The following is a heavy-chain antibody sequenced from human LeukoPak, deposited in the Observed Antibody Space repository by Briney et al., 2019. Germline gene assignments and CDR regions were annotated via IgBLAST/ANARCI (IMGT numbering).Heavy chain of an antibody. CDR3: ARELSYYYMDV. V-gene: IGHV3-11*01. CDR1: GFTFSDYY. J-gene: IGHJ6*03. CDR2: ISSSGGTI. Sequence: GGSLRLSCAASGFTFSDYYMSWIRQAPGKGLEWVSYISSSGGTIYYADSVKGRFTISRDNAKNSLYLQMNSLRAEDTAVYYCARELSYYYMDVWGKGTTVTISS.